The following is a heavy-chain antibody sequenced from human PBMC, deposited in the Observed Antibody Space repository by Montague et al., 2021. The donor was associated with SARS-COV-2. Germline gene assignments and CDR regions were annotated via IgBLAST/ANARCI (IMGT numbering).Heavy chain of an antibody. CDR1: GFIFSNYA. CDR2: MSASGIRI. CDR3: AKDTATIRIAVALMDV. J-gene: IGHJ6*02. Sequence: SLRLSCAASGFIFSNYAMTWVRQAPGKGLEWVSTMSASGIRIDYADSVKGRFTISRDSSKNSLYLQMNSLRVEDTAVYYCAKDTATIRIAVALMDVWGQGTTVIVSS. V-gene: IGHV3-23*01. D-gene: IGHD6-19*01.